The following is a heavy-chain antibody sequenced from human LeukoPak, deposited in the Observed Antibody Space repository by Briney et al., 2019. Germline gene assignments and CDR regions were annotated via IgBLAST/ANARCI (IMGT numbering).Heavy chain of an antibody. Sequence: ASVKVSCKASGYTFTSFDINWVRQATGQGLEWMGWMNPNSGITGYAQNFQGRLTLTRDTSINTAYMELSSLRSEDTAVYYCARDFGDNSGWFDPWGQGTLVTVSS. CDR1: GYTFTSFD. D-gene: IGHD4-23*01. CDR3: ARDFGDNSGWFDP. J-gene: IGHJ5*02. V-gene: IGHV1-8*01. CDR2: MNPNSGIT.